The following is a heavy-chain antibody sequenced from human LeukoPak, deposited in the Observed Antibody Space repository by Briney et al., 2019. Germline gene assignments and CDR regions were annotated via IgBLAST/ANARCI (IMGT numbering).Heavy chain of an antibody. Sequence: ASVKVSCKESGYTFTSYYMHWVRQAPGQGLEWMGIINPSGGSTSYAQKFQGRVTMTRDTSTSTVYMELSSLRSEDTAVYYCARAAAQLRYYYGMDVWGQGTTVTVSS. CDR2: INPSGGST. D-gene: IGHD6-13*01. V-gene: IGHV1-46*01. J-gene: IGHJ6*02. CDR1: GYTFTSYY. CDR3: ARAAAQLRYYYGMDV.